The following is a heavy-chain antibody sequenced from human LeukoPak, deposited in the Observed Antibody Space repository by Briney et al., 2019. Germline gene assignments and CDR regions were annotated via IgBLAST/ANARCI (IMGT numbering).Heavy chain of an antibody. CDR3: AKDPGARVRGYYMDV. CDR2: IENDGSNK. V-gene: IGHV3-30*02. Sequence: GGSLRLSCAASGFTFSSYGMHWVRQATGKGLEWVSFIENDGSNKYCADSVKGRFTISRDNSKNTLYLQMNSLRAEDTAVFYCAKDPGARVRGYYMDVWGKGTTVTVSS. CDR1: GFTFSSYG. D-gene: IGHD2-8*02. J-gene: IGHJ6*03.